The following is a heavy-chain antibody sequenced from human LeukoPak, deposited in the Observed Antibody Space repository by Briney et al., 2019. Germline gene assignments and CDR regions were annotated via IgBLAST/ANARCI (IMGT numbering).Heavy chain of an antibody. V-gene: IGHV3-11*06. J-gene: IGHJ4*02. CDR3: ARGPYSSGSSADY. CDR2: ISSSDTYT. Sequence: PGGSLRLSCAASGFTFSDYYMSWIREAPGKGLGWVSYISSSDTYTSYADSVKGRFTISRDNAKNSLYLQMNSLRAEDTAVYYCARGPYSSGSSADYLGQGTLVAVSS. CDR1: GFTFSDYY. D-gene: IGHD6-19*01.